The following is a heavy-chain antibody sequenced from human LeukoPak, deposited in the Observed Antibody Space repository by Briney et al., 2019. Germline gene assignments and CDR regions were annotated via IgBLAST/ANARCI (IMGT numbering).Heavy chain of an antibody. Sequence: PGGSLRLSCAASGFTFNNYAMSWVRQTPGKGLEWVSVINDNGGTTYYADSVKGRFTISRDDSKNTLYLQMNSLRTEDTAVYYCARDRCNGGTCFVSVLDYWGQGALVTVSS. CDR2: INDNGGTT. V-gene: IGHV3-23*01. D-gene: IGHD2-15*01. J-gene: IGHJ4*02. CDR3: ARDRCNGGTCFVSVLDY. CDR1: GFTFNNYA.